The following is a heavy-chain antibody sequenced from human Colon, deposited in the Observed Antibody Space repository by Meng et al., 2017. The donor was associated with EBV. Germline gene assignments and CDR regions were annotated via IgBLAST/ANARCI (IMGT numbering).Heavy chain of an antibody. CDR1: GGSISSGSYY. V-gene: IGHV4-31*03. D-gene: IGHD5-24*01. CDR3: ARGPSRWLQFSFDY. J-gene: IGHJ4*02. CDR2: IYYSGST. Sequence: QLQDSGPGLVKPSQTLSLTCTVSGGSISSGSYYWSWIRQHPGKGLEWIGYIYYSGSTYYNPSLKSRVTISIDTSKNQFSLKLSSVTAADTAVYYCARGPSRWLQFSFDYWGQGTLVTVSS.